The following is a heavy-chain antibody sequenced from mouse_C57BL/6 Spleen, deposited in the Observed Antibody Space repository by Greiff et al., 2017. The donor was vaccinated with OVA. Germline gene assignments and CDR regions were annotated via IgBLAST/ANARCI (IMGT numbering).Heavy chain of an antibody. Sequence: VQLQQPGAELVRPGSSVKLSCKASGYTFTSYWMHWVKQRPIQGLEWIGNIDPSDSENHYNQKFKDKAPLTVDKSSSTAYMQLSSLTSEDSAFYYCARSGNDYFDYWGQGTTLTVSS. CDR2: IDPSDSEN. D-gene: IGHD1-3*01. J-gene: IGHJ2*01. CDR3: ARSGNDYFDY. V-gene: IGHV1-52*01. CDR1: GYTFTSYW.